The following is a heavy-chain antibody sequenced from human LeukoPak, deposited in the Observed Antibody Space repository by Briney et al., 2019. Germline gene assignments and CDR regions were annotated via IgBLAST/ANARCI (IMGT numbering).Heavy chain of an antibody. Sequence: TSETLSLTCTVSGGSISSYYWSWIRQPPGKGLECIGYIYYSGSTNYNPSLKSRVTISVDTSKNQFSLKLSSVTAADTAVYYCARGVDTAMPYYYYYGMDVWGQGTTVTVSS. CDR1: GGSISSYY. D-gene: IGHD5-18*01. CDR3: ARGVDTAMPYYYYYGMDV. V-gene: IGHV4-59*01. J-gene: IGHJ6*02. CDR2: IYYSGST.